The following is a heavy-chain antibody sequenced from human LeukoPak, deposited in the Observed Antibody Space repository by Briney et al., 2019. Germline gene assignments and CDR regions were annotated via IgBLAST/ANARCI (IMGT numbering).Heavy chain of an antibody. CDR3: ARPPSYDPFPFDI. Sequence: GESLKISCKGSGYRFTSYWIGWVRQMPGKGLEWMGIIYPGDSDTRYSPSFQGQVTISADKSISTAYLQWSSLKASDTAMYYCARPPSYDPFPFDIWGQGTMVTVSS. CDR2: IYPGDSDT. D-gene: IGHD3-3*01. CDR1: GYRFTSYW. J-gene: IGHJ3*02. V-gene: IGHV5-51*01.